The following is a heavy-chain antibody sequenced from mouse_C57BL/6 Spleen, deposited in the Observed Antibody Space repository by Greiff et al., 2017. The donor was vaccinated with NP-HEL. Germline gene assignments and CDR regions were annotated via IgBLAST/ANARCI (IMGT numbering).Heavy chain of an antibody. V-gene: IGHV1-61*01. J-gene: IGHJ2*01. CDR3: ARGGSPYYFDY. CDR2: IYPSDSET. Sequence: QVQLQQPGAELVRPGSSVKLSCKASGCTFTSYWMDWVKQRPGQGLEWIGNIYPSDSETHYNQKFKDKATLTVDKSSSTAYMQLSSLTSEDSAVYYCARGGSPYYFDYWGQGTTLTVSS. CDR1: GCTFTSYW.